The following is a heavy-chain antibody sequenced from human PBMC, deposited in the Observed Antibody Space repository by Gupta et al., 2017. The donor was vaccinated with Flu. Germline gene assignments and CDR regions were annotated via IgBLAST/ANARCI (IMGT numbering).Heavy chain of an antibody. Sequence: EWVAVIWFDGSNKYYADSVKGRFTISRDNSKNTLYLQMNSLRAEDTAVYYCARDRADTGGGKRYDFWGGYHDYWGQGTLVTVSS. CDR3: ARDRADTGGGKRYDFWGGYHDY. V-gene: IGHV3-33*01. D-gene: IGHD3-3*01. CDR2: IWFDGSNK. J-gene: IGHJ4*02.